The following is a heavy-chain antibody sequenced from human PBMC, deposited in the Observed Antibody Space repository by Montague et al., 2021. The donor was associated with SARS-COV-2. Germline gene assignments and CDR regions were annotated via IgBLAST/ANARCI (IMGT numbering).Heavy chain of an antibody. D-gene: IGHD2-15*01. CDR3: VRGGACSGGKCNGGARG. CDR1: GFTFRSYT. V-gene: IGHV3-21*01. CDR2: ISSSSSSI. J-gene: IGHJ4*02. Sequence: SLRLSCAASGFTFRSYTMNWVRQSPGMGLEWVSFISSSSSSIYYSDSLKGRFTISRDNAKNSLYLQMNSLRVEDTAVYYCVRGGACSGGKCNGGARGWGQGTLVTVSS.